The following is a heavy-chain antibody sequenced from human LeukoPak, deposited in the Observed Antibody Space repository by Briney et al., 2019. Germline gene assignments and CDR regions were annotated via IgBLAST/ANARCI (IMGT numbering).Heavy chain of an antibody. CDR3: AKGEGVIVPPDY. Sequence: GRSLRLSCAASGFIFDDYAMHWVRQVPGKGLEWVSGISWNSVALAYADSAKGRFTISRDNAKNSLYLQMNSLRAEDTALYYCAKGEGVIVPPDYWGQGTLVTVSS. J-gene: IGHJ4*02. V-gene: IGHV3-9*01. CDR1: GFIFDDYA. D-gene: IGHD3-16*02. CDR2: ISWNSVAL.